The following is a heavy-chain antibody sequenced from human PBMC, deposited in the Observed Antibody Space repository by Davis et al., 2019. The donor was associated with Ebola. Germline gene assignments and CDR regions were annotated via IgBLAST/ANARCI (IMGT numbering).Heavy chain of an antibody. CDR2: ISASGRTA. J-gene: IGHJ4*02. CDR3: ARTDYYDSSGYHY. D-gene: IGHD3-22*01. Sequence: GESLKISCAASGFTFSDYAMSWVRQAPGKGLEWVSSISASGRTAYYADSVKGRFTISRGNSNNTLYLQMNSLRAEDTAVYYCARTDYYDSSGYHYWGQGTLVTVSS. V-gene: IGHV3-23*01. CDR1: GFTFSDYA.